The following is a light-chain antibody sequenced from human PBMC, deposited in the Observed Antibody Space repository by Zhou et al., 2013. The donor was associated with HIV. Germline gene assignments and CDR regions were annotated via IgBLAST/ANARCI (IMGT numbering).Light chain of an antibody. CDR3: QQYYSYPQM. CDR2: AAS. CDR1: QAINTY. J-gene: IGKJ1*01. Sequence: AIRMTQSPSSVSASTGDRVTITCRASQAINTYLAWYQQKPGTAPRLLISAASTLESGVPSRFSGSGSGTDFTLTISCLQSEDFATYYCQQYYSYPQMFGQGTKVEI. V-gene: IGKV1-8*01.